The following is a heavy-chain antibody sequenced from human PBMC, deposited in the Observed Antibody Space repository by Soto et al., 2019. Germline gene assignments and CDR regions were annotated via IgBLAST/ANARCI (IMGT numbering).Heavy chain of an antibody. CDR3: AKGPAIVLVPAAMNYYYGMDV. CDR2: ISYDGSNK. Sequence: WGSLRLSCAASGFTFSSYGMHCVLQAPGKGLEWVAVISYDGSNKYYADSVKGRFTISRDNSKNTLYLQMNSLRAEDTAVYYCAKGPAIVLVPAAMNYYYGMDVWGQGTTVTVSS. J-gene: IGHJ6*02. CDR1: GFTFSSYG. D-gene: IGHD2-2*01. V-gene: IGHV3-30*18.